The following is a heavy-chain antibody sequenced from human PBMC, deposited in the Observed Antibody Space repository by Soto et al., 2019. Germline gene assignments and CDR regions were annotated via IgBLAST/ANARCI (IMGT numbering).Heavy chain of an antibody. CDR3: SRSSSDYYYGMDV. V-gene: IGHV1-46*01. D-gene: IGHD6-6*01. Sequence: QVQLVQSGAEVKKPGASVKVSCKASGYTFTSYYMHWVRQAPGQGLEWMGIINPSGGSTSYAQKFQGRVTMTRDTSTSTVYMELSSLRSEDTAVYYCSRSSSDYYYGMDVLGQGTTVTVSS. CDR1: GYTFTSYY. J-gene: IGHJ6*02. CDR2: INPSGGST.